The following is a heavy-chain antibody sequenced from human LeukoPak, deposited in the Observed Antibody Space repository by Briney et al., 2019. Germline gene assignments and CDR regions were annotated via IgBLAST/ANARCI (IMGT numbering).Heavy chain of an antibody. CDR1: EYSFTSYW. D-gene: IGHD1-1*01. CDR2: IQPGNPEI. CDR3: ARLASGLERHYYYYAMDV. J-gene: IGHJ6*02. Sequence: GESLKISCKASEYSFTSYWIGWVRQMPGKGLEWVGNIQPGNPEIRYSPSFQGQVTLSADKSISTAYLQWSSLKASDTAMYYCARLASGLERHYYYYAMDVWGQGTTVTVSS. V-gene: IGHV5-51*01.